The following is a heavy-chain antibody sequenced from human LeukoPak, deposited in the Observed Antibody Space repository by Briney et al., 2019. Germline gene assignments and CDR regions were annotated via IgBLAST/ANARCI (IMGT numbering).Heavy chain of an antibody. CDR2: INPSGGST. J-gene: IGHJ4*02. Sequence: ASVKVSCKASGYTFTIYYMHWVRQAPGQGLEWMGIINPSGGSTSYAQKFQGRVTMTRDTSTSTVYMELSRLRSEETAVYYCARDGRRNRPNDYWGQGTLVTVSS. V-gene: IGHV1-46*01. D-gene: IGHD1-14*01. CDR1: GYTFTIYY. CDR3: ARDGRRNRPNDY.